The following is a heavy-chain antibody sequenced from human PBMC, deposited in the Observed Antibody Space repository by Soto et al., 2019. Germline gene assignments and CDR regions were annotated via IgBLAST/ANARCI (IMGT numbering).Heavy chain of an antibody. D-gene: IGHD2-15*01. CDR1: GFTVSNSY. J-gene: IGHJ4*02. CDR3: ARASDYCSGGSCLSRN. Sequence: EVQLVESGGGLVQPGGSLRLSCAASGFTVSNSYMNWVRQAPGQGLEWVSVIYGGSSTYYADSVKGRFTISSDNSQNTLFLEMNSLRVEYTAVYFSARASDYCSGGSCLSRNWGQGTLVTVSS. V-gene: IGHV3-66*01. CDR2: IYGGSST.